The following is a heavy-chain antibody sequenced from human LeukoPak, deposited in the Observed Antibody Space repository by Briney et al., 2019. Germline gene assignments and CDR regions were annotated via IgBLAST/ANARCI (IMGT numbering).Heavy chain of an antibody. D-gene: IGHD1-26*01. CDR1: GGSISSYL. V-gene: IGHV4-59*01. J-gene: IGHJ4*02. CDR3: ARGQYSGSCFDN. CDR2: IYYSGST. Sequence: SETLSLTCTVSGGSISSYLWSWVRQPPGKGLEWIGYIYYSGSTNYNPSLKSRVTILVDTSKNQFSLKVSSVTAANTAVYYCARGQYSGSCFDNWGQGSLVTVSS.